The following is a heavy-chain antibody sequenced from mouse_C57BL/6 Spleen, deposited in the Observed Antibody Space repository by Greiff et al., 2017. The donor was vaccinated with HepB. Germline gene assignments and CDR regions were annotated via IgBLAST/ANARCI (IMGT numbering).Heavy chain of an antibody. CDR1: GYTFTSYW. D-gene: IGHD1-1*01. CDR2: IDPSDSYT. V-gene: IGHV1-69*01. J-gene: IGHJ1*03. CDR3: ARRVEGEYYGSSSDWYFDV. Sequence: QVQLQQPGAELVMPGASVKLSCKASGYTFTSYWMHWVTQRPGQGLEWIGEIDPSDSYTNYNQKFKGKSTLTVDKSSSTAYMQLSRLTSEDSAVYYCARRVEGEYYGSSSDWYFDVWGTGTTVTVSS.